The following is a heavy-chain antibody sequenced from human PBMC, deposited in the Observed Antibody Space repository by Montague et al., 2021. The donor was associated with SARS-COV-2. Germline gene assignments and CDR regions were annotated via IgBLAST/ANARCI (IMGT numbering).Heavy chain of an antibody. CDR2: IYSTVIT. J-gene: IGHJ5*02. V-gene: IGHV4-61*09. Sequence: TLSLTCTVSGGSISSASYYWSWIRQPAGKGLEWIGHIYSTVITNYNPSLESRVTISVDLSKNQFSLKMTSVTAADTAVYYCARDPHDYGWFDPWGQGTLVTVSS. D-gene: IGHD4-17*01. CDR3: ARDPHDYGWFDP. CDR1: GGSISSASYY.